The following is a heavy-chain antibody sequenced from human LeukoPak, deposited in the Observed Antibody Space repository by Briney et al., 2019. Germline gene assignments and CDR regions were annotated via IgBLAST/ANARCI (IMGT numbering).Heavy chain of an antibody. Sequence: GRSLRLSCAASGFTFSSYGMHWVRQAPGKGLEWVAFIRYDGSNKYYADSVKGRFTISRDNSKNTLYLQMNSLRAEDTTGYYCAKDDYGDSKVALDYWGQGTLVTVSS. D-gene: IGHD4-17*01. J-gene: IGHJ4*02. CDR2: IRYDGSNK. V-gene: IGHV3-30*02. CDR3: AKDDYGDSKVALDY. CDR1: GFTFSSYG.